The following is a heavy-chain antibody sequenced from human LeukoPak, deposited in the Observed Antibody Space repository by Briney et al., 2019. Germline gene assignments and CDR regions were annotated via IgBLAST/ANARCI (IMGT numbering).Heavy chain of an antibody. CDR1: GGSISSGGYY. Sequence: PSQTLSLTCTVSGGSISSGGYYWSWIRQHPGKGLEWIGYIYYSGSTYYNPSLKSRVTISVDTSKNQFSLKLSSVTAADTAVYYCARSTAAAGPESYYFDYWGQGTLVTVSS. CDR3: ARSTAAAGPESYYFDY. CDR2: IYYSGST. V-gene: IGHV4-31*03. J-gene: IGHJ4*02. D-gene: IGHD6-13*01.